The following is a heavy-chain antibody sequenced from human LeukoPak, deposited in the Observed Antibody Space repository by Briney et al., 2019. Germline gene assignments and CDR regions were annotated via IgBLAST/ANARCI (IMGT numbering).Heavy chain of an antibody. J-gene: IGHJ4*02. CDR3: ATDGGLERRFDY. V-gene: IGHV1-24*01. CDR1: GYTLTELS. CDR2: FDPEDGET. Sequence: ASVKVSCKVSGYTLTELSMHWVRQAPGKGLEWMGGFDPEDGETIYAQKFQGRVTMTEDTSTDTAYMELSSLRSEDTAVYYCATDGGLERRFDYWGQGTLVTVCS. D-gene: IGHD1-1*01.